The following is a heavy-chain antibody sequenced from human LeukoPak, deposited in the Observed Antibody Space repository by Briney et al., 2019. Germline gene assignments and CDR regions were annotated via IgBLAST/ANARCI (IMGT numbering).Heavy chain of an antibody. CDR3: ARAPPSNGYSYHFDI. Sequence: GRSLRLSCAASGFTFSSYGMHWVRQAPGKGLVWVSRIYIDGTGIVYAGSVKGRFIISRDNAKNTLYLQMNSLRVEDTAVYYCARAPPSNGYSYHFDIWGQGTMVTVSS. CDR2: IYIDGTGI. V-gene: IGHV3-74*01. D-gene: IGHD5-18*01. CDR1: GFTFSSYG. J-gene: IGHJ3*02.